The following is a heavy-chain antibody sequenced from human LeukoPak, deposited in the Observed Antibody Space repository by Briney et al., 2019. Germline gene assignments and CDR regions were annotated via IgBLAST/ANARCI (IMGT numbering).Heavy chain of an antibody. V-gene: IGHV3-23*01. CDR3: AKDEQWLPDY. CDR2: ISGSGGST. Sequence: GGSLRLSCAASGFTFSSYGMNWVRQAPGKGLEWVSTISGSGGSTYYADSVKGRFTISRDNSKNTLYLQMSSLRAEDTAVYYCAKDEQWLPDYWGQGTLVTVSS. J-gene: IGHJ4*02. CDR1: GFTFSSYG. D-gene: IGHD6-19*01.